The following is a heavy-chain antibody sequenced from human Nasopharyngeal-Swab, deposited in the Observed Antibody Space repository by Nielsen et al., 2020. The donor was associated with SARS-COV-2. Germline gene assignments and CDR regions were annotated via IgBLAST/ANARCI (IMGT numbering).Heavy chain of an antibody. CDR1: GASLNSGGFY. CDR3: ARGPMNMVTA. J-gene: IGHJ5*02. CDR2: INYSGTT. D-gene: IGHD4/OR15-4a*01. V-gene: IGHV4-30-4*01. Sequence: SETLSLTCDVSGASLNSGGFYWSWIRQSPERGLEWIAYINYSGTTYYNPSPGSRLTISMDTSKNQFSLKLNSVTAADTAVYFCARGPMNMVTAWGQGTLVTVSS.